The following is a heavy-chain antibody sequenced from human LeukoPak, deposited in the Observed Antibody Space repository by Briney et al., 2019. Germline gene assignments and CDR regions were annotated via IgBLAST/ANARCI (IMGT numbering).Heavy chain of an antibody. CDR2: TWYDGSNK. CDR1: GFTFSSYG. CDR3: ARGVGHYYYYMDV. J-gene: IGHJ6*03. Sequence: GGSLRLSCAASGFTFSSYGMHWVRQAPGKGLEWVAVTWYDGSNKFYADSVKGRFTISRDNSKNTLSLEMNSLRAEDTAVYYCARGVGHYYYYMDVWGKGTTVTVSS. V-gene: IGHV3-33*08. D-gene: IGHD1-26*01.